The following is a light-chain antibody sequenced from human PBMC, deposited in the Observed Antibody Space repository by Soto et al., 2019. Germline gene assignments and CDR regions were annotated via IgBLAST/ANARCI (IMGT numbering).Light chain of an antibody. CDR2: DAS. J-gene: IGKJ3*01. Sequence: EIVLTQSPATLSLSPGERATLSCRASQSVSSYLAWYQQKPGQAPRLLIYDASNRATGIPARFSGSGSGTDFTLTISSLEPEDFAVYYCQQRSNSPVTFGPGTKVDIK. CDR1: QSVSSY. CDR3: QQRSNSPVT. V-gene: IGKV3-11*01.